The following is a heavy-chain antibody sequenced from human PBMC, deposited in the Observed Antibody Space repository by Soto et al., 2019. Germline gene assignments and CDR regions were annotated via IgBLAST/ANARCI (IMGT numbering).Heavy chain of an antibody. D-gene: IGHD5-12*01. V-gene: IGHV4-30-2*01. Sequence: SETLSLTCAVSGGSISSGGYSWSWIRQPPGKGLEWIGYIYHSGSTHYNPSLKSRVTISVDRSKNQFSLKLSSVTAADTAVYYCARRRGFPYYYGMDVWGQGTTVTVSS. CDR3: ARRRGFPYYYGMDV. J-gene: IGHJ6*02. CDR1: GGSISSGGYS. CDR2: IYHSGST.